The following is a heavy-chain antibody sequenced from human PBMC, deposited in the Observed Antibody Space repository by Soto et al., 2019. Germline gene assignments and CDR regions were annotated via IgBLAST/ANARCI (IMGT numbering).Heavy chain of an antibody. J-gene: IGHJ6*02. CDR1: CGSFSGYY. V-gene: IGHV4-34*01. D-gene: IGHD5-18*01. CDR3: ASGRQLWLPGYYYYGMDV. CDR2: INHSGST. Sequence: SETLSLTCAVYCGSFSGYYWSWIRQPPGKGLEWIGEINHSGSTNYNPSLKSRVTISVDTSKNQFSLKLSSVTAADTAVYYCASGRQLWLPGYYYYGMDVWGQGTTVTVSS.